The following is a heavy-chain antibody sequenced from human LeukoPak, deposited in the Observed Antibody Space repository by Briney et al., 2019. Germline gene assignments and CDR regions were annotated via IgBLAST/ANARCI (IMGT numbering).Heavy chain of an antibody. CDR3: ARGGEYSSSSEGDQFDY. CDR2: MNPNSGNT. J-gene: IGHJ4*02. D-gene: IGHD6-6*01. CDR1: GYTFTSYD. Sequence: ASVKVSCKASGYTFTSYDINWVRQATGQGLEWMGWMNPNSGNTGYAQKFQGRVTMTRNTSISTAYMELSSLRSEDTAVYYCARGGEYSSSSEGDQFDYWGQGTLVTVSS. V-gene: IGHV1-8*01.